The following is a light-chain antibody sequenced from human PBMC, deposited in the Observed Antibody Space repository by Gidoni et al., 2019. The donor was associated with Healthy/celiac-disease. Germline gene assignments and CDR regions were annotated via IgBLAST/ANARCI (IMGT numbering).Light chain of an antibody. J-gene: IGKJ4*01. CDR2: DAS. V-gene: IGKV1-33*01. CDR3: QQYDNRPLT. Sequence: ESEMTQSPSSLSASVGDRGTITCEASQDIRNYLKWYQQKPGKAPKLLIYDASNWETGVPSRLSGSGSGTDFTFTISSLQPEDIATYYCQQYDNRPLTFXGXTKLEIK. CDR1: QDIRNY.